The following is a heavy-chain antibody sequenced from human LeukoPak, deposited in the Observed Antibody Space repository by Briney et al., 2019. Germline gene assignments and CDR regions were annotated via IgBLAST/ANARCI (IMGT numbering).Heavy chain of an antibody. V-gene: IGHV3-33*06. CDR3: AKGDYYDVLTGRQNWFGP. CDR1: GFTFSSYG. Sequence: PGGSLRLSCAASGFTFSSYGMHWVRQAPGKGLEWVAAIWYDGSNKYYADSVKGRFTISRDNSKNTLYLQMNSLRAEDTAVYYCAKGDYYDVLTGRQNWFGPWGQGTLVTVSS. D-gene: IGHD3-9*01. CDR2: IWYDGSNK. J-gene: IGHJ5*02.